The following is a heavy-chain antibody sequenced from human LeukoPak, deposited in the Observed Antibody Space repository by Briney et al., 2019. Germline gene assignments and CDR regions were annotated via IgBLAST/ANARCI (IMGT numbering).Heavy chain of an antibody. Sequence: PGGSLRLSCAASGFTFSSYAMSWVRQAPGKGLEWVSAISGSGGNTYYADSVNGRFTISRDNSKNTLYLQMNSLRAEDTAVYYCAKGVAYCGGDCYLYFDYWGQGTLVTVSS. V-gene: IGHV3-23*01. D-gene: IGHD2-21*02. CDR1: GFTFSSYA. J-gene: IGHJ4*02. CDR2: ISGSGGNT. CDR3: AKGVAYCGGDCYLYFDY.